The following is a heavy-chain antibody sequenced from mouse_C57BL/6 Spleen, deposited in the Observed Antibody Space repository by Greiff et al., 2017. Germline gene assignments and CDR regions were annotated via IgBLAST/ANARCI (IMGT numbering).Heavy chain of an antibody. D-gene: IGHD2-4*01. CDR3: ARGDYDTGWYFEV. CDR1: GFTFSSYG. V-gene: IGHV5-6*01. Sequence: EVKLVESGGDLVKPGGSLKLSCAASGFTFSSYGMSWVRQTPDKRLEWVATISSGGSYTYYPDSVKGRFTISRDNAKNTLYLQMSSLKSEDTAMYYCARGDYDTGWYFEVWGTGTTVTVYS. CDR2: ISSGGSYT. J-gene: IGHJ1*03.